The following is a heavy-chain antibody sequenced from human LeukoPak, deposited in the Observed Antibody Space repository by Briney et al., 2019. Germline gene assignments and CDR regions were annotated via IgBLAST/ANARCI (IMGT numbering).Heavy chain of an antibody. CDR3: ARDYGDYLGWFDP. V-gene: IGHV3-48*01. Sequence: PGGSLRLSCAASGFTFSSYSMNWVRQAPGKGLEWVAYISSSGNTRYYADSVKGRFTISRDNAKNSLYLQMNNLRAEDTAVYYCARDYGDYLGWFDPWGQGTRVIVFS. CDR2: ISSSGNTR. D-gene: IGHD4-17*01. CDR1: GFTFSSYS. J-gene: IGHJ5*02.